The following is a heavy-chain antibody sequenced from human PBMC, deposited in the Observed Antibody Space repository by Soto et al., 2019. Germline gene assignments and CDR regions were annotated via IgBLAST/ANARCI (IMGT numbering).Heavy chain of an antibody. CDR1: GDTCSSCA. CDR2: ISSNGSST. Sequence: GGSLSLSRSASGDTCSSCAMHWDRQAPGKGLEYVSAISSNGSSTYYADSVKGRFTISRDNSKNTLYLQMNSLRADDTAVYYCARDGVGGTVFFGYLDFWCPGALVTVS. J-gene: IGHJ4*02. V-gene: IGHV3-64*04. D-gene: IGHD1-26*01. CDR3: ARDGVGGTVFFGYLDF.